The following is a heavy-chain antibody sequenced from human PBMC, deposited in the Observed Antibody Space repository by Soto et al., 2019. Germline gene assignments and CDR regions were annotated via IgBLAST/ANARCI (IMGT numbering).Heavy chain of an antibody. CDR2: FDPEDGET. CDR3: ATLMTTGTTWGSAGYYGMDV. Sequence: AAVKVSCKVSGYTLTELSMHWVRQAPGKGLGWMGGFDPEDGETIYAQKFQGRVTMTEDTSTDTAYMELSSLRSEDTAVYYCATLMTTGTTWGSAGYYGMDVWGQGTTVTVSS. V-gene: IGHV1-24*01. J-gene: IGHJ6*02. D-gene: IGHD4-17*01. CDR1: GYTLTELS.